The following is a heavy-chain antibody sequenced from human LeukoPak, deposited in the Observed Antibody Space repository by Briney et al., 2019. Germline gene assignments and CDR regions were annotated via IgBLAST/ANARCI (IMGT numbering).Heavy chain of an antibody. Sequence: GGSLRLSCTTSGFAFYDFAMSWVRQPAGKGLEWVGFIRRRAYGGAAECAASVKGRFIISRDDSKGIAYLQMNSLKTEDTAVYYCSRNGLVDFDYWGQGSRVIVSP. CDR1: GFAFYDFA. V-gene: IGHV3-49*04. CDR2: IRRRAYGGAA. J-gene: IGHJ4*02. CDR3: SRNGLVDFDY.